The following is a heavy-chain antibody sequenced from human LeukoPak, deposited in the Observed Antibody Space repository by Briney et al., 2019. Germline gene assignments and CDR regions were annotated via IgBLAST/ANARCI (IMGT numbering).Heavy chain of an antibody. CDR3: ARDKAYGDYVYAFDI. J-gene: IGHJ3*02. CDR1: GGSFSGYY. CDR2: INHSGST. D-gene: IGHD4-17*01. Sequence: TPSETLSLTCAVYGGSFSGYYWSWIRQPPGKGLEWIGEINHSGSTNYNPSLKSRVTISVDTSKNQFSLKLSSVTAADTAVYYCARDKAYGDYVYAFDIWGQGTMVTVSS. V-gene: IGHV4-34*01.